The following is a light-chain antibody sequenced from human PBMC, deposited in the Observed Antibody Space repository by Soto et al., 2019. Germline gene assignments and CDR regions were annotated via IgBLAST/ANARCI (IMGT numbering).Light chain of an antibody. CDR1: NFGRKS. Sequence: SYELTQPPSVSVSPGQTATITCGGNNFGRKSVHWYQQKPGQAPVLVVYDDRDRPSGIPERFSGSNSGDTATLTISGVEAGDEADYYCQVWDNGSDPNYVFGTGTKV. CDR3: QVWDNGSDPNYV. J-gene: IGLJ1*01. CDR2: DDR. V-gene: IGLV3-21*02.